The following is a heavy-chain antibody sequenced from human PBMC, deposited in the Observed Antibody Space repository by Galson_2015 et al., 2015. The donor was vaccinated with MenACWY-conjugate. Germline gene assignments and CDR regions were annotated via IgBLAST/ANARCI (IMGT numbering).Heavy chain of an antibody. D-gene: IGHD2-8*01. CDR3: ARHKGLKGAFDI. V-gene: IGHV5-51*01. CDR1: GYSFTPYW. J-gene: IGHJ3*02. CDR2: IYPGDSDT. Sequence: QSGAEVKKPGESLKISCKAPGYSFTPYWIVWVRQMPGKGLEWMGIIYPGDSDTRYSPSFQGQVTISADKSNNTAHLQWSGLKASDTAMYYCARHKGLKGAFDIWGQGTMVTVSS.